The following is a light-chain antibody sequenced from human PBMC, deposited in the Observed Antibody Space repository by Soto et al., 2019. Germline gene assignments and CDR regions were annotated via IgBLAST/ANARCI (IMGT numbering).Light chain of an antibody. V-gene: IGLV2-23*01. J-gene: IGLJ2*01. CDR2: EGT. CDR1: SSDVVSYYL. Sequence: QSGLTQPASVSGSPGQSITISCTGASSDVVSYYLVSWYQQYPGKAPKLIIYEGTRRPSGVSDRFSGSNSGNTASLTISGLQAEDEADYYCCSYAGSATLDVVFGGGTKLTVL. CDR3: CSYAGSATLDVV.